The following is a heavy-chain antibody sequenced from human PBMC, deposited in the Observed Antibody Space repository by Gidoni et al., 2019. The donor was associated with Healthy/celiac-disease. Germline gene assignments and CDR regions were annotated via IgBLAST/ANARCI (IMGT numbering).Heavy chain of an antibody. CDR1: GFSLSTSGVG. CDR3: AHRDENSGWYGRFDY. J-gene: IGHJ4*02. CDR2: IYWNDDK. Sequence: QITLKESGPTLVKPTQTLTLTCTFPGFSLSTSGVGVGWIRQPPGKALEWLALIYWNDDKRYSPTLKIRLTITKDTSKNQVVLTMTNMDPVDTATYDCAHRDENSGWYGRFDYWGQGTLVTVSS. V-gene: IGHV2-5*01. D-gene: IGHD6-19*01.